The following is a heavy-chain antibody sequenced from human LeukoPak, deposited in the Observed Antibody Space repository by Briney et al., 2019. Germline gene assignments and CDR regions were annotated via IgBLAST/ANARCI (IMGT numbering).Heavy chain of an antibody. CDR2: INPSGGST. CDR3: ARDMGVVPAAMRYFDY. J-gene: IGHJ4*02. Sequence: ASVKVSCKASGYTFTSYYMHWVRQAPGQGLEWMGIINPSGGSTSYAQKFQGRVTMTRDTSTSTVYMELSSLRSGDTAVYYCARDMGVVPAAMRYFDYWGQGTLVTVSS. CDR1: GYTFTSYY. D-gene: IGHD2-2*01. V-gene: IGHV1-46*01.